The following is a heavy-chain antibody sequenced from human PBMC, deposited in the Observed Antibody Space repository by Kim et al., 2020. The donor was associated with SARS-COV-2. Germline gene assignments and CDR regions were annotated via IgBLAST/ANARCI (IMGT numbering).Heavy chain of an antibody. Sequence: SETLSLTCTVSGDSITGTTDYWGWIRQSPGKGLERLGSIHYTGHTYYNPSLNNRFILAFDSAKNPISLKVGSAAAAARAIYDCAKSDYM. J-gene: IGHJ6*03. V-gene: IGHV4-39*01. CDR2: IHYTGHT. CDR1: GDSITGTTDY. CDR3: AKSDYM.